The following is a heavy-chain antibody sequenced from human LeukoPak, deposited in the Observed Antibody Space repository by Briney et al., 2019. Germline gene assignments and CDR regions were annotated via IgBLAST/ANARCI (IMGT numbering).Heavy chain of an antibody. Sequence: PGGSLRLSCAASGFTFSSYSMNWVRQAPGKGLEWVSSISRSSSYIYYADSVKGRFTISRDNAKNSLYLQMNSLRAEDTAVYYCARGMVQWLRFGRTVADPNMDVWGKGTTVTVSS. V-gene: IGHV3-21*01. J-gene: IGHJ6*03. CDR3: ARGMVQWLRFGRTVADPNMDV. CDR1: GFTFSSYS. D-gene: IGHD5-12*01. CDR2: ISRSSSYI.